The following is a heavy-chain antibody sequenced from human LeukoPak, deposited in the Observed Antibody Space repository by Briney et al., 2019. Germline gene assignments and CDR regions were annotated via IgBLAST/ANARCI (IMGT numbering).Heavy chain of an antibody. CDR2: ISWNSGSI. D-gene: IGHD6-13*01. J-gene: IGHJ1*01. Sequence: ARGSLRLSCAASGFTFDDYAMHWVRQAPGKGLEWVSGISWNSGSIGYADSVKGRFTISRDNAKNSLYLQMNSLRAEDTAVYYCARDESWGSSSWYKPEYFQHWGQGTLVTVSS. V-gene: IGHV3-9*01. CDR3: ARDESWGSSSWYKPEYFQH. CDR1: GFTFDDYA.